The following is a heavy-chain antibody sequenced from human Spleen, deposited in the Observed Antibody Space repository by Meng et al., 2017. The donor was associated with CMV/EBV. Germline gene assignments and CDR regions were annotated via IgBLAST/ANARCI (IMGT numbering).Heavy chain of an antibody. CDR3: VKEGIRDEWPRDFDY. CDR2: ISGSGGST. CDR1: GFTFSSYS. D-gene: IGHD2-21*01. V-gene: IGHV3-23*01. J-gene: IGHJ4*02. Sequence: GESLKISCAASGFTFSSYSMNWVRQAPGKGLEWVSGISGSGGSTYFPDSMKGRFTISRDNSKNTLYLQMDSLRHEDTAFYHCVKEGIRDEWPRDFDYWGQGLLVTVSS.